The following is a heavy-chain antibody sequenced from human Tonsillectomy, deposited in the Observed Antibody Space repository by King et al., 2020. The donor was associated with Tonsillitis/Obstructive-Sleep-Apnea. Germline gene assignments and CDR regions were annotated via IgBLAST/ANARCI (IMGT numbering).Heavy chain of an antibody. CDR1: GYTFTSYY. CDR3: AFSGRVRGWFDP. CDR2: INPSGGST. J-gene: IGHJ5*02. D-gene: IGHD3-10*01. Sequence: GQLVQSGAEVKKPGASVKVSCKASGYTFTSYYMHWVRQAPGQGLEWMGIINPSGGSTSYAQKFQGRVTMTRDTSTSTVYMELSSLRSEDTAVYYCAFSGRVRGWFDPWGQGTLVTVSS. V-gene: IGHV1-46*01.